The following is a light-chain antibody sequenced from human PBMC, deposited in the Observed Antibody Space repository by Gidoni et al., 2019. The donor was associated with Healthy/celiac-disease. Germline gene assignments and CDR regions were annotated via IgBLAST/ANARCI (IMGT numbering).Light chain of an antibody. Sequence: EMVLTQSPGTLSLSPGERATLSCRASQSVSSSYLAWYQQKPGQAPRLLIYGASSRATGIPDRFSGSGSGTDFTLTISSLEPEDFAVYYCQQYGSSPLTFXGXTKVEIK. CDR1: QSVSSSY. J-gene: IGKJ4*01. V-gene: IGKV3-20*01. CDR2: GAS. CDR3: QQYGSSPLT.